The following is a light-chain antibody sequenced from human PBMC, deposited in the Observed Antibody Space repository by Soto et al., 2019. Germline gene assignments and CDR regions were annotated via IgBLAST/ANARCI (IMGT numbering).Light chain of an antibody. Sequence: QSALTQPPSASGSPGQSVAISCTGTSSNVGGYNYVSWYQQHPGKAPKLLIYEVNKRPSGVPDRFSGSKSGNTASLTVSGLQADDEADYYFSSYGGSNVFGTGTKVTVL. CDR1: SSNVGGYNY. J-gene: IGLJ1*01. V-gene: IGLV2-8*01. CDR3: SSYGGSNV. CDR2: EVN.